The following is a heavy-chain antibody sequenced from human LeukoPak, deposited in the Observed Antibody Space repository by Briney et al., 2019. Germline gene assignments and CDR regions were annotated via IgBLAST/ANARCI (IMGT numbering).Heavy chain of an antibody. CDR1: GGSISSGSYY. J-gene: IGHJ6*03. Sequence: PSETLSLTCTVSGGSISSGSYYWSWIRQPPGKGLEWIGYIYYSGSTNYNPSLKSRVTISVDTSKNQFSLKLSSVTAADTAVYYCARVGVRRFGESLYYYYMDVWGKGTTVTISS. V-gene: IGHV4-61*01. CDR3: ARVGVRRFGESLYYYYMDV. D-gene: IGHD3-10*01. CDR2: IYYSGST.